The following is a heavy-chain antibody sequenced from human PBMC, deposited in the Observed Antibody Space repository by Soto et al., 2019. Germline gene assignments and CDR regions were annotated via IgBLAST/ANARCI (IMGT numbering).Heavy chain of an antibody. J-gene: IGHJ6*02. CDR2: TYYRSKWYN. V-gene: IGHV6-1*01. D-gene: IGHD3-10*01. Sequence: PSQTLSLTCAISGDSVSSNSAAWNWIRQSPSRGLEWLGRTYYRSKWYNDYAVSVESRITINPDPSKNQFSLQLNSVTPEDTAIYYCARGLNYYDPGSPSSGMDVWGQGTTVTVYS. CDR3: ARGLNYYDPGSPSSGMDV. CDR1: GDSVSSNSAA.